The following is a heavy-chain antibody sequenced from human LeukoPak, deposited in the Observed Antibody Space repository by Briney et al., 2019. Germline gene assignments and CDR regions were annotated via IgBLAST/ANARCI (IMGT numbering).Heavy chain of an antibody. Sequence: SETLSLTCSVSGGSISGYKWAWIRQPAGEGLEWLGRSDDGGHTDYSPSLESRLTVSIDKSKDQVSLKLTSVTAADTAVYYCARESMGADWFDPWGQGTLVTVSS. J-gene: IGHJ5*02. CDR1: GGSISGYK. V-gene: IGHV4-4*07. CDR2: SDDGGHT. D-gene: IGHD1-26*01. CDR3: ARESMGADWFDP.